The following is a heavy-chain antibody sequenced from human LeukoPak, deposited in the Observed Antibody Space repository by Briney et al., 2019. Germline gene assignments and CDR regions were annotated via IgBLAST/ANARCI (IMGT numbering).Heavy chain of an antibody. Sequence: GASVNVSCMAAVGTFNIYAFSGVRQAPGQGLEWMGRILPFVDITNDAQGFQGRLTMTADKATSTASMELSGLNSEDTAFYYCARCKMRPSAREYFDSWGQGTLVTVSS. V-gene: IGHV1-69*04. CDR1: VGTFNIYA. J-gene: IGHJ4*02. CDR3: ARCKMRPSAREYFDS. D-gene: IGHD1-26*01. CDR2: ILPFVDIT.